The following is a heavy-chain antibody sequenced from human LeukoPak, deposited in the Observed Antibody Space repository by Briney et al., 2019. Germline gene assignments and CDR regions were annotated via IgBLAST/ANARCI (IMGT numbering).Heavy chain of an antibody. CDR3: ARDHYYGSGSYPYWYFDL. CDR1: GGSISSSSYY. D-gene: IGHD3-10*01. V-gene: IGHV4-39*07. CDR2: IYYSGST. Sequence: SETLSLTCTVSGGSISSSSYYWGWIRQPPGKGLERIGSIYYSGSTYYNPSLKSRVTISVDTSKNQFSLKLSSVTAADTAVYYCARDHYYGSGSYPYWYFDLWGRGTLVTVSS. J-gene: IGHJ2*01.